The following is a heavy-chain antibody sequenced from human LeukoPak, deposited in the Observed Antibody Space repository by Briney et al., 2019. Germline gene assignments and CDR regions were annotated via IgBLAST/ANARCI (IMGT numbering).Heavy chain of an antibody. V-gene: IGHV3-23*01. J-gene: IGHJ6*02. CDR1: GFTFNIYA. Sequence: GGSLRLSCAVSGFTFNIYAMSWVRQAPGKGLEWVSRVSASGGGTFYAGSVEGRFIISRDNSKNTLSLQMNSLRAEDTAVYYCAKAPSVVVAATNYYYYGMDVWGQGATVTVSS. CDR3: AKAPSVVVAATNYYYYGMDV. CDR2: VSASGGGT. D-gene: IGHD2-15*01.